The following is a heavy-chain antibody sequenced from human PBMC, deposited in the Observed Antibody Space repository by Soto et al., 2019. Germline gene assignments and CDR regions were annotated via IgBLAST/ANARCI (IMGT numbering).Heavy chain of an antibody. Sequence: PSETLSLTCTVSGGSVTSGTYYWSWIRQPPGKGLEWTGYIYYSGSTKYNPSLKSRVTISVDTSKNQFSLKLSSVTAADTAVYYCARQGGSPFDYWGQGTLVTVSS. CDR3: ARQGGSPFDY. CDR1: GGSVTSGTYY. D-gene: IGHD5-12*01. V-gene: IGHV4-61*01. CDR2: IYYSGST. J-gene: IGHJ4*02.